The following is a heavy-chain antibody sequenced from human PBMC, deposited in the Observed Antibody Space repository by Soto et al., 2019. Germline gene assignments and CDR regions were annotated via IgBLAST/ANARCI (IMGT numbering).Heavy chain of an antibody. Sequence: QVQLQESGPGLVKPSGTLSLTCAVSGGSISSSNCWSWVRQPPGKGLEWIGEIYHSGSANYNPSLKGRVTXSXDXXKNQFSLKLSSVTAADTAVYYCARVEGRFYYGMDVWGQGTTVTVSS. CDR2: IYHSGSA. V-gene: IGHV4-4*02. J-gene: IGHJ6*02. CDR1: GGSISSSNC. CDR3: ARVEGRFYYGMDV.